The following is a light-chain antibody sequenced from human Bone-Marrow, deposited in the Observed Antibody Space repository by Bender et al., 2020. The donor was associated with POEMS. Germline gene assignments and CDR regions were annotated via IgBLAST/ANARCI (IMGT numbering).Light chain of an antibody. CDR3: HAWHSTTDVV. V-gene: IGLV2-8*01. CDR2: EVT. CDR1: SSDVGGYNY. J-gene: IGLJ3*02. Sequence: QSALTQPPSASGSPGQSVTISCTGTSSDVGGYNYVSWYQQHPGKAPKLMIYEVTKRPSGVPDRFSGSNSGNTATLTISGTQAMDEADYHCHAWHSTTDVVFGGGTKLTVL.